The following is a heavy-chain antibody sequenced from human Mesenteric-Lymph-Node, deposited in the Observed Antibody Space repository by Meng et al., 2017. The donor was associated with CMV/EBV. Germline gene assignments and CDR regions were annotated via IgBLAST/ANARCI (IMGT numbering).Heavy chain of an antibody. CDR3: ARVVYFWSGYRD. D-gene: IGHD3-3*01. Sequence: GESLKISCAASGFTFSSYWMHWVRQAPGKGLVWVSRINSDGSSTSYADSVKGRFTISRDNAKNTLYLQMNSLRAEDTAVYYCARVVYFWSGYRDWGQGTLVTVSS. CDR2: INSDGSST. V-gene: IGHV3-74*01. CDR1: GFTFSSYW. J-gene: IGHJ4*02.